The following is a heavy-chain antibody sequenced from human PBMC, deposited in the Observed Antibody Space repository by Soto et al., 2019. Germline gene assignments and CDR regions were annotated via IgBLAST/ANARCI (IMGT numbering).Heavy chain of an antibody. CDR2: IFWDDDN. CDR3: ACRPRVYAYYFDQ. CDR1: GFSLSTRGVG. D-gene: IGHD2-8*01. J-gene: IGHJ4*02. Sequence: QITLKESGPTLVKPTQTLTLTCSFSGFSLSTRGVGVGWIRQHTGKALEWLALIFWDDDNCYSPSLRSRLTITEDISKTQLVLTMTNMDTVDTATYYGACRPRVYAYYFDQWGQGTLVTVSS. V-gene: IGHV2-5*02.